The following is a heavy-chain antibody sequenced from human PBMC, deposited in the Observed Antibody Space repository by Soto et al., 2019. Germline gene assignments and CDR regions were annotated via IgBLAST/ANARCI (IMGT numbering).Heavy chain of an antibody. CDR2: TYYSSNWFH. D-gene: IGHD3-10*01. V-gene: IGHV6-1*01. Sequence: SQNLALTCAVSGYSVSSDITSWNWIRQSPSRGLECLGRTYYSSNWFHDYAASVKSRITINPDTSKNQFTLELHSMTPEDTAVCYSARGNALYVWGQG. J-gene: IGHJ3*01. CDR3: ARGNALYV. CDR1: GYSVSSDITS.